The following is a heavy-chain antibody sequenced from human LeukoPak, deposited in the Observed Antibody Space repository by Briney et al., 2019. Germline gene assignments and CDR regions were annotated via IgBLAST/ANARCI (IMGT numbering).Heavy chain of an antibody. J-gene: IGHJ3*02. V-gene: IGHV5-51*01. CDR2: IYPGDSDT. CDR1: GYTFTTYW. CDR3: ARRLAAANTDGFDI. D-gene: IGHD6-13*01. Sequence: GESLKISCKVSGYTFTTYWIAWMRQMPGEGLEWMGIIYPGDSDTRYSPSFQGQVTISADKSISTAYLQWSSLKASDTAMYYCARRLAAANTDGFDIWGQGTMVTISS.